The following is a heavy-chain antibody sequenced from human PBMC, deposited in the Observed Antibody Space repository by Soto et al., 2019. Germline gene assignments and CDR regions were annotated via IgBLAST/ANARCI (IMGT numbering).Heavy chain of an antibody. CDR2: IYHSGST. D-gene: IGHD3-9*01. J-gene: IGHJ6*02. CDR1: GCSISSSNW. V-gene: IGHV4-4*02. CDR3: ARRKGGLVIISHYYGMDV. Sequence: SQTLHLTYAVSGCSISSSNWWSWVRQPPGKGLEWIGEIYHSGSTNFNPSLKSRVTISVDKSKNQFSLKLSSVTAADTAVYYCARRKGGLVIISHYYGMDVWGQGTTVT.